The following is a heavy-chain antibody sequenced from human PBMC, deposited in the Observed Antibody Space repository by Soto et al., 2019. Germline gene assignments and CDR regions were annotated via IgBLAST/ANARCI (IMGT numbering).Heavy chain of an antibody. CDR3: AREKEYDSSGYYYGDAFDI. V-gene: IGHV4-31*02. D-gene: IGHD3-22*01. CDR2: IYYSGST. Sequence: SETLSLTWTVSGGSIRSVGYYWIWILQHPGKGLEWIGYIYYSGSTYYNPSLKSRVTISVDTSKNQFSLKLSSVTAADTAVYYCAREKEYDSSGYYYGDAFDIWGQGKMVTVSS. CDR1: GGSIRSVGYY. J-gene: IGHJ3*02.